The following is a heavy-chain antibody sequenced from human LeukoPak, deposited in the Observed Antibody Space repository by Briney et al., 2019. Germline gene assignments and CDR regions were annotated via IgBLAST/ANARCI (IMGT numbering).Heavy chain of an antibody. J-gene: IGHJ1*01. Sequence: SETLSLTCTVSGGSITGSAYLWGWIRQPPGKGLEWIGTISNTGATYYNPSLQSRVTISLDSSTNQFSLNLGSVTAVDTAFYYCAKEGTSHWGQGTLVTVSS. V-gene: IGHV4-39*07. D-gene: IGHD3-10*01. CDR3: AKEGTSH. CDR1: GGSITGSAYL. CDR2: ISNTGAT.